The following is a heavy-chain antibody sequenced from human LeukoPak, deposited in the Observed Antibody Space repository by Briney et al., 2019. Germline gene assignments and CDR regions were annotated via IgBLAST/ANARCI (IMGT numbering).Heavy chain of an antibody. CDR2: ISSSSSYI. V-gene: IGHV3-21*01. D-gene: IGHD2-15*01. Sequence: GGSLRLSCAASGFTVSSNYMTWVRQAPGKGLEWVSSISSSSSYIYYADSVKGRFTISRDNAKNSLYLQMNSLRAEDTAVYYCARQADYYYYYYMDVWGKGTTVTVSS. CDR1: GFTVSSNY. J-gene: IGHJ6*03. CDR3: ARQADYYYYYYMDV.